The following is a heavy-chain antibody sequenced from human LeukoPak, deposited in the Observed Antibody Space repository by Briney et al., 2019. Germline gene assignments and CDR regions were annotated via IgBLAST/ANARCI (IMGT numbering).Heavy chain of an antibody. CDR2: IYHSGHT. V-gene: IGHV4-59*08. D-gene: IGHD2-8*02. Sequence: PSETLPLTCTVSGASVSSDYWSWIRQSPGKGLEWIGYIYHSGHTMSNPSLKSRVSLSLDTSNNQFSLKLSSVTAADTAVYYCAGHHPRNTVDFWGQGTLVTVSS. J-gene: IGHJ4*02. CDR3: AGHHPRNTVDF. CDR1: GASVSSDY.